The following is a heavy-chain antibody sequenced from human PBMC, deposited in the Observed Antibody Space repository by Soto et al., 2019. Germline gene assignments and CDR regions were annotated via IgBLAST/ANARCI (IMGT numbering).Heavy chain of an antibody. CDR3: AHMSYSGNYSFDS. J-gene: IGHJ4*02. V-gene: IGHV2-5*01. CDR2: IFGHGNE. Sequence: QITLKESGPALVKPTQTLTVTCSFSGFSLTTSAAGVGWIRQTPGKALEWLAVIFGHGNEKYSPSLKNRLTVTKDTSKTHVVLTMTKMHPLDSATYYCAHMSYSGNYSFDSWGQGTLVPVSS. CDR1: GFSLTTSAAG. D-gene: IGHD1-26*01.